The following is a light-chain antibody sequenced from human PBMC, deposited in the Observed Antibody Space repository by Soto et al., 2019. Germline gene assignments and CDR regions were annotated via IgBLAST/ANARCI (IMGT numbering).Light chain of an antibody. CDR3: SSYTGSTSYV. Sequence: QSVLSQPSSVSVSPGQSITISCTGTSSDVCGYNYVSCYQQHPGKAPKLMIYDVSYRPSGVSNRFSGSKSGDTASLTISGLQAEDEADYYCSSYTGSTSYVFGTGTKVTVL. J-gene: IGLJ1*01. CDR1: SSDVCGYNY. CDR2: DVS. V-gene: IGLV2-14*01.